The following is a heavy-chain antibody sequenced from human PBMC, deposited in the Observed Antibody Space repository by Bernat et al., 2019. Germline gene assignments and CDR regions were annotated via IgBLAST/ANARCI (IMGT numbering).Heavy chain of an antibody. J-gene: IGHJ3*02. D-gene: IGHD6-19*01. Sequence: QVQLVDSGGGVVQPGSSLRLSCAASGFTFSSYGMHWVRQAPGKGLEWVAVISYDGSNKYYADSVKGRFTISRDNSKNTLYLQMNSLRAEDTAVYYCAKDSSGWYVEAFDIWGQGTMVTVSS. CDR1: GFTFSSYG. CDR3: AKDSSGWYVEAFDI. CDR2: ISYDGSNK. V-gene: IGHV3-30*18.